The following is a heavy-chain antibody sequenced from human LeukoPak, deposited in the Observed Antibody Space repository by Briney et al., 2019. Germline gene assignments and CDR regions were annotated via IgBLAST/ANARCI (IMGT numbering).Heavy chain of an antibody. CDR3: RAAADLNDY. J-gene: IGHJ4*02. Sequence: PGGSLTLSCAASGFTFSGSAMHWVRQASGKGLEWLGRIRSKADSYTTAYAASVKGRFIVSRDDSKNTAYLQMNSLKTEDTAVYYCRAAADLNDYWGQGTLVTVSS. D-gene: IGHD6-13*01. CDR2: IRSKADSYTT. CDR1: GFTFSGSA. V-gene: IGHV3-73*01.